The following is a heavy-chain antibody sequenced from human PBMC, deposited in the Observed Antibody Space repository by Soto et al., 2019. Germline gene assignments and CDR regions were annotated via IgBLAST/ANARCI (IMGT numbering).Heavy chain of an antibody. CDR2: INHSGST. Sequence: SETLSLTCAVYGGSFSGYYWSWIRQPPGKGLEWIGEINHSGSTNYNPSLKSRVTISVDTSKNQFSLKLSSVTAADTAVYYCARGLPSIVATIISDYYGMDVWGQGTTVTVS. J-gene: IGHJ6*02. V-gene: IGHV4-34*01. CDR1: GGSFSGYY. CDR3: ARGLPSIVATIISDYYGMDV. D-gene: IGHD5-12*01.